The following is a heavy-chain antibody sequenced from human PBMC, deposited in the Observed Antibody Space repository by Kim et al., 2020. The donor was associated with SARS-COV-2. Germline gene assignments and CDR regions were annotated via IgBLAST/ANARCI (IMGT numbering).Heavy chain of an antibody. CDR2: SNSGSTT. Sequence: SNSGSTTYSADSVKGRFTISRDNSKNTLYVQMNSLRAEDTAVYYCAKNDYWGQGTLVTVSS. J-gene: IGHJ4*02. CDR3: AKNDY. V-gene: IGHV3-23*01.